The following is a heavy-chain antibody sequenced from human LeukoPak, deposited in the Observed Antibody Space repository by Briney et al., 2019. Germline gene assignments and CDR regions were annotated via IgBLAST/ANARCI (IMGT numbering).Heavy chain of an antibody. CDR2: IYSGGST. J-gene: IGHJ4*02. D-gene: IGHD1-26*01. Sequence: GGSLRLSCAASGLTVSTNYMSWVRQAPGKGLEWVSVIYSGGSTYYADSVKGRFTISRDNSKNTLYLQVNSLRAEDTAVYYCAREVMGAYYFDYWGQGTLVTVSS. CDR1: GLTVSTNY. V-gene: IGHV3-66*02. CDR3: AREVMGAYYFDY.